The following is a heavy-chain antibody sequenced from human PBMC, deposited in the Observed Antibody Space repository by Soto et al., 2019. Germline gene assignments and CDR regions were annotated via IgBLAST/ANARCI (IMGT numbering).Heavy chain of an antibody. Sequence: EVQLLESGGGLVQPGGSLRLSCAASGFTFSSYVMNWVRQPPGKGLEWVSGISGSGGSTYYADSVKGRFTISRDNSKNTLYLQMNSLRAEDTAVYYCAKGPRAPPPHDYGMDVWGQGTTGTVSS. CDR3: AKGPRAPPPHDYGMDV. V-gene: IGHV3-23*01. CDR2: ISGSGGST. J-gene: IGHJ6*02. CDR1: GFTFSSYV.